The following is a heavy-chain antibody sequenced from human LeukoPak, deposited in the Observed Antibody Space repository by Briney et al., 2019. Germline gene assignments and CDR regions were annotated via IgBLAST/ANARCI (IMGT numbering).Heavy chain of an antibody. CDR2: ISSSSSCI. CDR1: GFTFSHYS. D-gene: IGHD3-10*02. Sequence: GGSLRLSCAASGFTFSHYSMNWVRQAPGRGLEWVSYISSSSSCIYYADSVKGRFTISRDNAKNTLYLQMNSLKAEDTAVYYCATNGRGGMFDYWGQGTLVTVSS. CDR3: ATNGRGGMFDY. J-gene: IGHJ4*02. V-gene: IGHV3-21*03.